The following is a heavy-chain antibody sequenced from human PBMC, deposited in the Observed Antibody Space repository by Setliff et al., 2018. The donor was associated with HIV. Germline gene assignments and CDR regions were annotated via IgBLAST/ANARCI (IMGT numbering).Heavy chain of an antibody. CDR1: GGSLSSHY. CDR2: TYYNGNI. J-gene: IGHJ4*02. V-gene: IGHV4-59*11. Sequence: PSETLSLTCTISGGSLSSHYWSWIRQSPRGGLEWIGYTYYNGNINYNPSLKSRVTISVDTSKNQFSLKLTSVTAADTAVYYCARGPSLQTTLFDYWGQGTLVTVSS. CDR3: ARGPSLQTTLFDY.